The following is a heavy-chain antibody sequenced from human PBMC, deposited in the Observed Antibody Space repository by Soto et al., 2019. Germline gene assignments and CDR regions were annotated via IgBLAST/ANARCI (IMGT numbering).Heavy chain of an antibody. CDR1: GYTFTAHY. CDR2: INPNSGGA. V-gene: IGHV1-2*04. CDR3: ARSDVSYSYYYMDV. Sequence: ASVKVSCKASGYTFTAHYMHWVRQAPGQGLEWMGWINPNSGGANYAQKFQDWVTLTRDTSISTGYMELSRLRPDDTAVYYCARSDVSYSYYYMDVWGKGTTVTVSS. J-gene: IGHJ6*03.